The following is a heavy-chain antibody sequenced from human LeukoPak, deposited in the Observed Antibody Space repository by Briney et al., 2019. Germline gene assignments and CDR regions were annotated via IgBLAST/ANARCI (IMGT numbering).Heavy chain of an antibody. CDR2: ISGSGDNR. D-gene: IGHD5/OR15-5a*01. CDR3: AKNPLVSGTIYFDS. V-gene: IGHV3-23*01. CDR1: GFTFSSHA. Sequence: GGSLRLSCAASGFTFSSHAMSWVRQAQGKGLEWVSSISGSGDNRNYADSVKGRFTISRDNSKSTLYLEMNSLRAEDTAIYYCAKNPLVSGTIYFDSWGQGTLLTVSS. J-gene: IGHJ4*02.